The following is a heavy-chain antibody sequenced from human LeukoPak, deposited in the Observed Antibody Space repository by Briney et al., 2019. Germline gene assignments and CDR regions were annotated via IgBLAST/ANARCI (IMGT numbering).Heavy chain of an antibody. V-gene: IGHV3-15*01. J-gene: IGHJ3*02. CDR3: TTPGEYQLLFGAFDI. D-gene: IGHD2-2*01. CDR1: GFTFSNAW. CDR2: IKSKTDGGTT. Sequence: GGSLRLSCAASGFTFSNAWMSWVRQAPGKGLEWVGRIKSKTDGGTTDYAAPVKGRFTISRDDSKNTLYLQMNSLKTEDTAVYYCTTPGEYQLLFGAFDIWGQGTMVTVSS.